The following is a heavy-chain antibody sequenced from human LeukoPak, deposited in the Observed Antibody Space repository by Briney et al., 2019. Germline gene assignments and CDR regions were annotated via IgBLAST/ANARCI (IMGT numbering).Heavy chain of an antibody. D-gene: IGHD1-26*01. J-gene: IGHJ4*02. CDR3: ASVGAAYY. V-gene: IGHV1-18*01. CDR1: GYTFTTYG. Sequence: ASVKVSCKASGYTFTTYGISWVRQAPGQGLEWMAWISAYNGNTNYAQNLQGRFTMTEDTSTDTAYMELSSLRSEDTAVYYCASVGAAYYWGQGTLVTVSS. CDR2: ISAYNGNT.